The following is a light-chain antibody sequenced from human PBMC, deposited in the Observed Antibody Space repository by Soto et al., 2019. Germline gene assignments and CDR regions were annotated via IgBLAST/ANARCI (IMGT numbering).Light chain of an antibody. Sequence: QSPATLTMSPGEIANLSCRASQSIGNSLAWYQVKPGQPPKLLIYDTYTGATGVPARFRGSGSGTEFTLTISSLQSDDFAVYFCQQYNFWPPWSFGHGTKVDIK. CDR3: QQYNFWPPWS. CDR2: DTY. CDR1: QSIGNS. J-gene: IGKJ2*04. V-gene: IGKV3-15*01.